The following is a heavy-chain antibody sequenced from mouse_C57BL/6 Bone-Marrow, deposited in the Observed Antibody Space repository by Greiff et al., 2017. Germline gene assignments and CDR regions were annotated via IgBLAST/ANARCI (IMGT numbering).Heavy chain of an antibody. Sequence: QVQLQQPGAELVRPGTSVKLSCKASGYTFTSYWMHWVKQRPGQGLEWIGVIDPSDSYTNYNQKFKGKATLTVDTSSSTAYMQLSSLTSEDSAVYYCARSPYYSNYVWYFDVWGTGTTVTVSS. D-gene: IGHD2-5*01. J-gene: IGHJ1*03. CDR3: ARSPYYSNYVWYFDV. V-gene: IGHV1-59*01. CDR2: IDPSDSYT. CDR1: GYTFTSYW.